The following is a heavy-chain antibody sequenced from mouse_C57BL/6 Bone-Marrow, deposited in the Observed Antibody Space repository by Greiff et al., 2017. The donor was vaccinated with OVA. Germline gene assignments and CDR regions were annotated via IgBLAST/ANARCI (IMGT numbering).Heavy chain of an antibody. CDR1: GYAFSSSW. J-gene: IGHJ4*01. V-gene: IGHV1-82*01. CDR2: IYPGDGDT. D-gene: IGHD1-1*01. CDR3: ANYGSSPMDY. Sequence: QVQLQQSGPELVKPGASVKISCKASGYAFSSSWMNWVKQRPGKGLEWIGRIYPGDGDTNYNGKFKGKATLTADKSSSTAYMQLSSLTSEDSAVYFCANYGSSPMDYWGQGTSVTVSS.